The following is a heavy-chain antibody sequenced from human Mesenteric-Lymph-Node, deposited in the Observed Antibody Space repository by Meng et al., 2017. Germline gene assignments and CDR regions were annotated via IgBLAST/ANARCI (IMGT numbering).Heavy chain of an antibody. CDR1: GGSISSNIR. Sequence: GQLQESGPGLVRPSETLSLTCAVSGGSISSNIRWTWVRQPPGKGLEWIGDIDDSGSTNYNPSLNSRISISLDKSKNHFSLKVNSVTAADTAVYYCARGKQDAWELLAYWGQGALVTVSS. CDR3: ARGKQDAWELLAY. D-gene: IGHD1-26*01. J-gene: IGHJ4*02. CDR2: IDDSGST. V-gene: IGHV4-4*02.